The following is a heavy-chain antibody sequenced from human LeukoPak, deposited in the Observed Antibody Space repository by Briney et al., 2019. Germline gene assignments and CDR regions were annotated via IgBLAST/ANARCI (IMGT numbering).Heavy chain of an antibody. CDR2: ISGSGGST. Sequence: GGSLRLSCAASGFTFSSYAMSWVRQAPGKGLEWVSAISGSGGSTYYADSVKGRFTISRDNSKNTLYLQMNSLRAEDTAVYYCAKGNPYYDYVWGTFGYWGQGTLVTVSS. J-gene: IGHJ4*02. CDR3: AKGNPYYDYVWGTFGY. V-gene: IGHV3-23*01. D-gene: IGHD3-16*01. CDR1: GFTFSSYA.